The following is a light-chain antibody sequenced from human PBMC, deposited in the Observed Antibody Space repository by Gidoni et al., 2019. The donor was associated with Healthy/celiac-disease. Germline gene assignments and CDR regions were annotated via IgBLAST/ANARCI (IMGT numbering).Light chain of an antibody. CDR2: TVS. CDR1: PSLVNSDGNTY. V-gene: IGKV2-30*01. J-gene: IGKJ2*01. CDR3: MQGTHWLYT. Sequence: DGGMTQSPTSLPVTLGQQASISCRSRPSLVNSDGNTYLNWFQQRPGQAPRRLIYTVSTRATGVPDRFSCSGSGTDFTLKISRVEAEDVGVYYCMQGTHWLYTFGQGTKLEIK.